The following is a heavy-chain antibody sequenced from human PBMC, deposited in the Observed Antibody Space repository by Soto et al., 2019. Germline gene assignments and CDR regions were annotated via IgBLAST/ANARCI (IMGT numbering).Heavy chain of an antibody. V-gene: IGHV1-3*01. CDR2: INAGNGNT. CDR3: ARKYDCVSGYYTNWFDP. CDR1: GYTFTSYA. J-gene: IGHJ5*02. D-gene: IGHD3-22*01. Sequence: ASVKVSCKASGYTFTSYAMHWVRQAPGQRLEWMGWINAGNGNTKYSQKFQGRVTITRGTSASTAYMELSSLRSEDTAVYYCARKYDCVSGYYTNWFDPLGQGTLVTVPS.